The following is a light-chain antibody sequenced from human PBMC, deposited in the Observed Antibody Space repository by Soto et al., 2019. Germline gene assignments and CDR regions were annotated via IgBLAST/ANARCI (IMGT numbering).Light chain of an antibody. Sequence: EVVPKQSPGTVSLSPRERATLSCMACQSVSSTYLIWYQQKPGQAPRLLIYGASSRATGVPDRFSGGGSGTDFTLTISRLEPEDFAVYYCQHFVNSLTWTFGQGTKVDIK. CDR2: GAS. J-gene: IGKJ1*01. CDR1: QSVSSTY. V-gene: IGKV3-20*01. CDR3: QHFVNSLTWT.